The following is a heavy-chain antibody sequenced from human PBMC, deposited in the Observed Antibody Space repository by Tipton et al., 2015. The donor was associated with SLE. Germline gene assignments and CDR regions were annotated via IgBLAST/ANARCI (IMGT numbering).Heavy chain of an antibody. CDR3: VRSAGPFDY. CDR1: GFTFSGYR. V-gene: IGHV3-21*01. J-gene: IGHJ4*02. CDR2: ISSSSSSI. Sequence: SLRLSCTASGFTFSGYRMNWVRQAPGKGLEWVSSISSSSSSIYYADSVKGRFTISRDNARNSLLLQMSSLRAEDTATYYCVRSAGPFDYWGQGALVTVSS.